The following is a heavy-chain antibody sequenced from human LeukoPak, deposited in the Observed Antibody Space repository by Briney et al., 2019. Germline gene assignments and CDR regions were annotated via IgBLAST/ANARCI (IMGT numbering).Heavy chain of an antibody. J-gene: IGHJ4*02. Sequence: GGSLRLSCAASGLTFSNFPMHWVRQAPGKGLEWVALIQDDGATTNYVDSVRGRFTISRDNSKRTVYLQMNSLKPDDTAVYYCATQSITLVVVISPFDYWGQGTLVTVSS. V-gene: IGHV3-30*02. CDR1: GLTFSNFP. CDR2: IQDDGATT. CDR3: ATQSITLVVVISPFDY. D-gene: IGHD3-22*01.